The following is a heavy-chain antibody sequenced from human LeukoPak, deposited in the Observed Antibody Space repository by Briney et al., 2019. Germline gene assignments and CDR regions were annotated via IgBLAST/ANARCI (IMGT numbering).Heavy chain of an antibody. CDR3: AKHDSSSYY. V-gene: IGHV3-30*02. J-gene: IGHJ4*02. D-gene: IGHD3-22*01. CDR2: MRSDGSDK. CDR1: GFIFSSYG. Sequence: PGGSPRLSCAASGFIFSSYGMHWVRQAPGKGLEWVAFMRSDGSDKYYADSVKGRFTISRDNSKNTLYLQMNSLRAEDTAVYYCAKHDSSSYYWGQGTLVTVSS.